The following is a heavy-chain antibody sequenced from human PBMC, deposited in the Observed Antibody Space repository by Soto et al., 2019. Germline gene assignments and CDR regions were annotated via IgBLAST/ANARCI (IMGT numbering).Heavy chain of an antibody. Sequence: PSETLSLTGTVSGGSISSGDYYWSWIRQPPGKGLEWIGYIYYSGSTYYNPSLKSRVTISVDTSKNQFSLKLSSVTAADTAVYYCARERPDGSRLDPWGQGTLVTVS. CDR2: IYYSGST. CDR1: GGSISSGDYY. J-gene: IGHJ5*02. V-gene: IGHV4-30-4*01. CDR3: ARERPDGSRLDP. D-gene: IGHD6-13*01.